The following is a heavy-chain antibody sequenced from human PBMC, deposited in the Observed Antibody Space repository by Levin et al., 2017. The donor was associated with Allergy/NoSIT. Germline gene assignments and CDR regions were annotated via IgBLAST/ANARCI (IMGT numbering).Heavy chain of an antibody. CDR1: GFTFSSYA. CDR2: ISYDGSNK. V-gene: IGHV3-30-3*01. J-gene: IGHJ4*02. Sequence: GESLKISCAASGFTFSSYAMHWVRQAPGKGLEWVAVISYDGSNKYYADSVKGRFTISRDNSKNTLYLQMNSLRAEDTAVYYCARGRVDSSGYFPGKTLDYWGQGTLVTVSS. D-gene: IGHD3-22*01. CDR3: ARGRVDSSGYFPGKTLDY.